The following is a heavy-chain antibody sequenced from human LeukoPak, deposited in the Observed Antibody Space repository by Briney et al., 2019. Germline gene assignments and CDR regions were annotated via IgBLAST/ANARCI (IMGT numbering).Heavy chain of an antibody. V-gene: IGHV5-10-1*01. D-gene: IGHD3-9*01. J-gene: IGHJ4*02. CDR2: IDPSDSYT. Sequence: GESLRISCKGSGYSFTSYWISWVRQMPGKGLEWMGRIDPSDSYTNYSPSFQGHVTISADKSITTAYLQWSSLKASDAALYYCAYYDISTGYYTGFDYWGQGTLVTVSS. CDR3: AYYDISTGYYTGFDY. CDR1: GYSFTSYW.